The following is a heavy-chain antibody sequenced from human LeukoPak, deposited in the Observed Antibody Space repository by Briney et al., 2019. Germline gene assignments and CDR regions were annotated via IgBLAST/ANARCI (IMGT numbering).Heavy chain of an antibody. CDR1: GGSISSGGYY. V-gene: IGHV4-31*03. D-gene: IGHD2-15*01. CDR2: IYYSGST. Sequence: SETLSLTCTVSGGSISSGGYYWSWIRQHPGKGLEWIGYIYYSGSTYYNPSLKSRVTISVDTSKNQFSLKLSSVTAADTAVYYCARGTELVGLNYYYYNGMDVWGQGTTVTVSS. CDR3: ARGTELVGLNYYYYNGMDV. J-gene: IGHJ6*02.